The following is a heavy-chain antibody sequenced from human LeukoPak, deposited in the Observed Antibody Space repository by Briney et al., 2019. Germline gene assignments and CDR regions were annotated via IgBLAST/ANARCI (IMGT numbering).Heavy chain of an antibody. CDR2: ISYDGSNK. CDR3: ARAYASRGHSSWYEYYYYMDV. V-gene: IGHV3-30*04. Sequence: GGSLRLSCAASGFTFSSYAMHWVRQAPGKGLEWVAVISYDGSNKYYADSVKGRFTISRDNSKNTLYLQMNSLRAEDTAVYYCARAYASRGHSSWYEYYYYMDVWGKGTTVTVSS. J-gene: IGHJ6*03. CDR1: GFTFSSYA. D-gene: IGHD6-13*01.